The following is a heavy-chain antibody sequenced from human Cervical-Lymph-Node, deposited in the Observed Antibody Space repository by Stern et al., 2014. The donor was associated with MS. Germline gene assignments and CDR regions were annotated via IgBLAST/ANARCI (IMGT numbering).Heavy chain of an antibody. CDR3: TRFTMVESWIEYYFDC. Sequence: EVQLVESGGALVKPGRSLRLSCTASGFTFGDYGMRWFRQAPGKGLEWVGLIRSKAYGGTTEYAASVEGRFNISRDDSKHIAYLQMNSLKTEDTAVYFCTRFTMVESWIEYYFDCWGQGTQVTVSS. CDR2: IRSKAYGGTT. CDR1: GFTFGDYG. V-gene: IGHV3-49*05. D-gene: IGHD3-10*01. J-gene: IGHJ4*02.